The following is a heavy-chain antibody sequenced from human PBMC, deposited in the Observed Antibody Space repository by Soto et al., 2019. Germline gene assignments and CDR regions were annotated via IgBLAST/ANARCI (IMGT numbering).Heavy chain of an antibody. CDR1: GFTFSSYG. V-gene: IGHV3-30*03. D-gene: IGHD3-22*01. CDR3: ARDYYDSSGYQPHDY. J-gene: IGHJ4*02. Sequence: QVQLVESGGGVVQPGRSLRLSCAASGFTFSSYGMHWVRQAPGKVLEWVAVISYDGSNKYYADSVKGRFTISRDNSKNTLYLQINSLRAEDTAVYYCARDYYDSSGYQPHDYWGQGTLVTVSS. CDR2: ISYDGSNK.